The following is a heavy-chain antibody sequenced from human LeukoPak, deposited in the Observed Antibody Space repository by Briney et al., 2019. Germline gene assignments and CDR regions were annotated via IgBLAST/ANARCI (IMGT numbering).Heavy chain of an antibody. D-gene: IGHD3-22*01. CDR1: GFTFSDYY. V-gene: IGHV3-11*05. CDR3: ARDTYYYDSSGYFDY. J-gene: IGHJ4*02. Sequence: PGGSLRLSCAASGFTFSDYYMSWIRQAPGKGLEWVSYISSSSSYTNYADSVKGRFTISRDNAKNSLYLQMNSLRAEDTAVYYCARDTYYYDSSGYFDYWGQGTLVTVSP. CDR2: ISSSSSYT.